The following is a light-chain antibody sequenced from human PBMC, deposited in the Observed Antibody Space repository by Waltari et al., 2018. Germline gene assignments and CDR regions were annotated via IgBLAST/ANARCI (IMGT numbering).Light chain of an antibody. CDR2: GAS. V-gene: IGKV1-27*01. CDR3: QRYNGALFT. Sequence: DIQMTQSPSSLSASVGDRVTITCRASQGIRNNLVWYQQKPGKGPNILIYGASTLQSGVPSRFSGSGSGTDFTLTISSLQPEDVATYYCQRYNGALFTFGPGTKVDIK. CDR1: QGIRNN. J-gene: IGKJ3*01.